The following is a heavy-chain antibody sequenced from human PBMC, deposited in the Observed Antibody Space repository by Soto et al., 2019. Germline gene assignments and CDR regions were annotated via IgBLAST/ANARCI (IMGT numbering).Heavy chain of an antibody. J-gene: IGHJ5*02. V-gene: IGHV4-39*01. CDR3: ARHSTNTSWYYGWFDP. CDR1: GDSISSVAHY. D-gene: IGHD3-16*01. Sequence: QLNLQGSGPGLLNPSETLSLTCSVSGDSISSVAHYWAWIRQPPGKGLEWIGSLYYTGSTYYNPSLRSRAAMSIDTSKHQFSLNLRSTTAADTAVYYCARHSTNTSWYYGWFDPWGHGTLGTVSS. CDR2: LYYTGST.